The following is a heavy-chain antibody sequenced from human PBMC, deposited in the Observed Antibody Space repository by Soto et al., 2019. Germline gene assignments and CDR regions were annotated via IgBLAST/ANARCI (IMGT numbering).Heavy chain of an antibody. CDR1: GDSISSYY. CDR3: VRLQSGYDYFFLDY. Sequence: SETLSLTCTVSGDSISSYYWSWIRQPPGKGLEWIGYIYYSGSTNYNPSLKSRVTISEDTSKNQFSLKLSSVTAADTAVYYCVRLQSGYDYFFLDYWGQGTLVTVSS. D-gene: IGHD5-12*01. V-gene: IGHV4-59*01. J-gene: IGHJ4*02. CDR2: IYYSGST.